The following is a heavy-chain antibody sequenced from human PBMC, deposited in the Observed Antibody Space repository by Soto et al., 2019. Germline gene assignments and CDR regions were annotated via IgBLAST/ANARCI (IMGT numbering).Heavy chain of an antibody. CDR2: IYPGDSDT. V-gene: IGHV5-51*01. D-gene: IGHD6-13*01. Sequence: PGASLKTSCKGSGYSFTSYWIGWVRQMPGKGLEWMGIIYPGDSDTRYSPSFQGQVTISADKSISTAYLQWSSLKASDTAMYYCARSIAAASTGIDAFDIWGQGTMVTVSS. J-gene: IGHJ3*02. CDR1: GYSFTSYW. CDR3: ARSIAAASTGIDAFDI.